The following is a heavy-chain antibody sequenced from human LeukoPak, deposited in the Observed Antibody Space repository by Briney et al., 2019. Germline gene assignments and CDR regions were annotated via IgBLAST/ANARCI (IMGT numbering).Heavy chain of an antibody. Sequence: SETLPLTCTVSGGSISSYYWSWIRQPAGKGLEWIGRIYTSGSTNYNPSLKSRVTMSVDTSKNQFSLKLSSVTAADTAAYYCARVTKELEFDYWGQGTLVTVSS. V-gene: IGHV4-4*07. CDR3: ARVTKELEFDY. D-gene: IGHD3-10*01. CDR1: GGSISSYY. J-gene: IGHJ4*02. CDR2: IYTSGST.